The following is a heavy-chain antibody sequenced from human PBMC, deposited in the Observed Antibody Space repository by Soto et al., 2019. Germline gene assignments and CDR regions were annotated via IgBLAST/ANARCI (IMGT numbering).Heavy chain of an antibody. Sequence: SETLSLTCTVSGGSISTYWGWIRQPPGKGLEWIGNIYYSGSTYYNPSLKSRVTISVDTSKNQFSLKLSSVTAADTAVYHCARLRRDGQTGYAFDIWGQGTMVTVSS. V-gene: IGHV4-39*01. J-gene: IGHJ3*02. D-gene: IGHD7-27*01. CDR2: IYYSGST. CDR3: ARLRRDGQTGYAFDI. CDR1: GGSISTY.